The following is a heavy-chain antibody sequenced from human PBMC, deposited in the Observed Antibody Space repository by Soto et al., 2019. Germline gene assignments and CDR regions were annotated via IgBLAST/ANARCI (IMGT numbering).Heavy chain of an antibody. CDR3: ATTSRTYCISTSCYPRPLDY. J-gene: IGHJ4*02. Sequence: SVKVSCKASGGTFSSYAISWVRQAPGQGLEWMGGIIPIFGTANYAQKFQGRVTITADESTSTAYMELSSLRSEDTAVYYCATTSRTYCISTSCYPRPLDYWGQGTLVTVSS. CDR1: GGTFSSYA. CDR2: IIPIFGTA. V-gene: IGHV1-69*13. D-gene: IGHD2-2*01.